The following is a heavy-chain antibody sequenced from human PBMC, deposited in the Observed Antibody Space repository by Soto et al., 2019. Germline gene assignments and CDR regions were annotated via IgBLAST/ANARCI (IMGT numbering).Heavy chain of an antibody. CDR1: GGSISSSSYY. V-gene: IGHV4-39*01. J-gene: IGHJ6*02. Sequence: NLSETLSLTCTVSGGSISSSSYYWGWIRQPPGKGLEWIGSIYYSGSTYYNPSLKSRVTISVDTSKNQFSLKLSSVTAADTAVYYCARIVVPAATTPLYYYYGMDVWGQGTTVT. D-gene: IGHD2-2*01. CDR2: IYYSGST. CDR3: ARIVVPAATTPLYYYYGMDV.